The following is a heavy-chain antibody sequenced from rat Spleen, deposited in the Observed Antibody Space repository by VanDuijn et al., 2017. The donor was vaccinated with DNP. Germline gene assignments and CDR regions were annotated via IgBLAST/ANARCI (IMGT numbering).Heavy chain of an antibody. D-gene: IGHD1-2*01. J-gene: IGHJ2*01. V-gene: IGHV3-3*01. CDR3: VRDSANSNIRYYFDF. Sequence: EVQLQESGPGLVKPSQSLSLTCSVTGYSITSDYRWNWIRKFPGNKLEWMGYINSEGTTNYNPSLKSRISITRDTSKNQFFLQVKSITTEDTATYYCVRDSANSNIRYYFDFWGQGAMVTVSS. CDR1: GYSITSDYR. CDR2: INSEGTT.